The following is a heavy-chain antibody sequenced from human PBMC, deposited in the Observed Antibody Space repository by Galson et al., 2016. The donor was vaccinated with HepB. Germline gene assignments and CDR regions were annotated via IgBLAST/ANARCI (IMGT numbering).Heavy chain of an antibody. Sequence: SLRLSCAASGFTFSSYAMSWVRQAPGKGLEWVSAISTSGGSTYYADSVQGRFTISRDNSKNTLYLQVNSLRVEDTAVYYCARVVGTATYGYPQYWGQGTLVCGSS. CDR3: ARVVGTATYGYPQY. V-gene: IGHV3-23*01. CDR2: ISTSGGST. D-gene: IGHD1-26*01. CDR1: GFTFSSYA. J-gene: IGHJ1*01.